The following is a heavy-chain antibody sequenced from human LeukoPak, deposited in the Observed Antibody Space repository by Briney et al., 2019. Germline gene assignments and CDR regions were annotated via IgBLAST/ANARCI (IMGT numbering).Heavy chain of an antibody. Sequence: SSETLSLTCAVSGGSISSGGYSRSWIRQPPGKGLEWIGYIYHSGSTYYNPSLKSRVTISVDRSKNQFSLKLSSVTAADTAEYYCARLAYYYDSSGYYYAFDIWGQGTMVTVSS. V-gene: IGHV4-30-2*01. CDR3: ARLAYYYDSSGYYYAFDI. CDR2: IYHSGST. D-gene: IGHD3-22*01. J-gene: IGHJ3*02. CDR1: GGSISSGGYS.